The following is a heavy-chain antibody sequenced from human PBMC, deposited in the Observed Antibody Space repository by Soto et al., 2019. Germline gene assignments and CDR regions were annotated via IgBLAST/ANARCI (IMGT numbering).Heavy chain of an antibody. CDR2: IWFDGSKK. Sequence: QVQLVESGGGVVPPGTSLRLSCGASGFSLNTHGMHWVRQGPGKGLEWVAVIWFDGSKKYYEDSVTGRFRISRDNSRSALYLEMDSLRVEDTGVYFCARSSGVGIDFWGQGTLVTVSS. V-gene: IGHV3-33*01. J-gene: IGHJ4*02. D-gene: IGHD6-19*01. CDR1: GFSLNTHG. CDR3: ARSSGVGIDF.